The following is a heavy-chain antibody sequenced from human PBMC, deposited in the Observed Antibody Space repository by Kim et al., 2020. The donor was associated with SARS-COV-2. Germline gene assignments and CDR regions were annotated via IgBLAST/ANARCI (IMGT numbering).Heavy chain of an antibody. CDR2: IYYSGST. D-gene: IGHD3-3*01. CDR3: ARLAFTDITIFGVVTPRRRFDP. J-gene: IGHJ5*02. Sequence: SETLSLTCTVSGGSISSGGYYWSWIRQHPGKGLEWIGYIYYSGSTYYNPSLKSRVTISVDTSKNQFSLKLSSVTAADTAVYYCARLAFTDITIFGVVTPRRRFDPWGQGTLVTVSS. CDR1: GGSISSGGYY. V-gene: IGHV4-31*03.